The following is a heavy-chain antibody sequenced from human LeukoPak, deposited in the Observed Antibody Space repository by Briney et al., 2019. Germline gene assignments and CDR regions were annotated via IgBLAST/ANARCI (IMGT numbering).Heavy chain of an antibody. J-gene: IGHJ2*01. V-gene: IGHV4-4*07. D-gene: IGHD6-25*01. CDR2: IHTSGST. CDR3: ARQGGGFWYFDL. CDR1: GDSISSSY. Sequence: SETLSLTCTVSGDSISSSYWGWIRQPAGKGLEWIGRIHTSGSTYYSPSLKSRVAMLVDTSTNQFSLKLSSVTAADTAVYYCARQGGGFWYFDLWGRGTLVTVSS.